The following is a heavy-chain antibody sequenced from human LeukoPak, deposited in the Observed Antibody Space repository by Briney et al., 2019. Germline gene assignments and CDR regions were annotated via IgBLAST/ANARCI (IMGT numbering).Heavy chain of an antibody. CDR3: GNDVTHWNYPRFDY. CDR1: GFTVSSNY. J-gene: IGHJ4*02. V-gene: IGHV3-21*01. Sequence: PGGSLRLSCAASGFTVSSNYLNWVRQAPRKGLEWVSSISSSSTYILYADSVKGRFTISRDNAKNSLLLQMNSLRADDTAVYYGGNDVTHWNYPRFDYWGQGTLVTVSS. CDR2: ISSSSTYI. D-gene: IGHD1-7*01.